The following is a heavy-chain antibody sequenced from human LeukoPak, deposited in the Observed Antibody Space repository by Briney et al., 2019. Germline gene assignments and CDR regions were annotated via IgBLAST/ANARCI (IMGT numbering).Heavy chain of an antibody. CDR3: ARLRYVDTAMAGGFDP. Sequence: PSETLSLTCAVYGGSFSGYYWSWIRQPPGKGLEWIGEINHSGSTNYNPSLKSRVAISVDTSKNQFSLKLSSVTAADTAVYYCARLRYVDTAMAGGFDPWGQGTLVTVSS. J-gene: IGHJ5*02. CDR1: GGSFSGYY. CDR2: INHSGST. V-gene: IGHV4-34*01. D-gene: IGHD5-18*01.